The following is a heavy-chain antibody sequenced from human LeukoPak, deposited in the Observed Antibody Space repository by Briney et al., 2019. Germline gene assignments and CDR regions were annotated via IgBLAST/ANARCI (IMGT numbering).Heavy chain of an antibody. V-gene: IGHV3-23*01. CDR2: ISASGYNT. D-gene: IGHD3-3*01. Sequence: GGSLRLSCAASGFTFSSYGMSWVRQAPGKGLEWVSTISASGYNTYYADSVQGRFTISRDNSKDTLYLQMNSLRVEDTAVYYCAKGAEEGAVITSVYYYYMDVWGKGTTVTISS. CDR3: AKGAEEGAVITSVYYYYMDV. CDR1: GFTFSSYG. J-gene: IGHJ6*03.